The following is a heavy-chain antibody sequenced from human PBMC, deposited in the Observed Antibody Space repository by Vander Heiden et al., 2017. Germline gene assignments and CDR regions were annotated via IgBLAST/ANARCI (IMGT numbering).Heavy chain of an antibody. Sequence: QVQLQQWGAGLLKPSETLSLTCTVYGGSFSDYYWSWVRHPPGKGLEWIGEIHHSGNTNYNPSLKSRVTISIDTSKNQFSLKLSSVTAADTAVYYCARPGGSSSWYVYWGQGTLVTVSS. CDR2: IHHSGNT. V-gene: IGHV4-34*01. CDR1: GGSFSDYY. CDR3: ARPGGSSSWYVY. J-gene: IGHJ4*02. D-gene: IGHD6-13*01.